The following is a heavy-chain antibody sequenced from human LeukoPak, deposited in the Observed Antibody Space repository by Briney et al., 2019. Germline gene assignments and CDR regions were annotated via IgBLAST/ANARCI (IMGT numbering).Heavy chain of an antibody. V-gene: IGHV4-39*07. CDR1: GGSISSSSYY. CDR2: IYYSGST. Sequence: SETLSLTCTVSGGSISSSSYYWGWIRQPPGKGLEWIGSIYYSGSTYYNPSLKSRVTISVDTSKNQFSLKLSSVTAADTAVYYCASMWELHRDPFDYWGQGTLVTVSS. D-gene: IGHD1-26*01. J-gene: IGHJ4*02. CDR3: ASMWELHRDPFDY.